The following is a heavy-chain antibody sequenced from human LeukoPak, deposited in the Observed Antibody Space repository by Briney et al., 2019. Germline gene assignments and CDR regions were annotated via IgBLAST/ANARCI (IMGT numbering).Heavy chain of an antibody. V-gene: IGHV3-21*01. CDR1: GFTFSSYS. CDR3: AREGESYDYYGMDV. D-gene: IGHD3-16*01. J-gene: IGHJ6*02. CDR2: ISSSTSYI. Sequence: GGSLRLSCAASGFTFSSYSMNWVRQAPGKGLEWVSFISSSTSYIYYADSVKGRFTISRNNAKNSLFLQMNSLRAEDTAVYYCAREGESYDYYGMDVWGQGTTVTVSS.